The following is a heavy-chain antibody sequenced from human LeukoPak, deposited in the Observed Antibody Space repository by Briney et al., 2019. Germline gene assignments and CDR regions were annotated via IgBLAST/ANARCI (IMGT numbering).Heavy chain of an antibody. CDR2: IIPILGIA. CDR1: GGTFSSYA. Sequence: SVKVSCKASGGTFSSYAISWVRQAPGQGLEWMGRIIPILGIANYAQKFQGRVTITADKSTSTAYMELSSLRSEETAVYYCAISKRGYSYGYYDYWGQGTLVTVSS. V-gene: IGHV1-69*04. D-gene: IGHD5-18*01. CDR3: AISKRGYSYGYYDY. J-gene: IGHJ4*02.